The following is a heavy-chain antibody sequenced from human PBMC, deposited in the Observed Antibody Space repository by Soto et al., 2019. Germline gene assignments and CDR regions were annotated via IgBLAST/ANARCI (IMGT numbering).Heavy chain of an antibody. CDR1: GFTFSSYA. D-gene: IGHD1-26*01. CDR2: ISGSGDST. V-gene: IGHV3-23*01. J-gene: IGHJ4*02. Sequence: EVQLLESGGGLVQPGGSLRLSCAASGFTFSSYAMRWVRQAPGKGLEWVSAISGSGDSTYYADSVKGRFTTSRDNSKNTLYLQINSLRAEDTAVCYCARGGSGSYYEYWGQGTLVTVSS. CDR3: ARGGSGSYYEY.